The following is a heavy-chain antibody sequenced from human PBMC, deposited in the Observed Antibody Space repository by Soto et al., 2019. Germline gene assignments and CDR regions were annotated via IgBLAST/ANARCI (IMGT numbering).Heavy chain of an antibody. D-gene: IGHD3-16*01. CDR3: VRGEGGYFDH. J-gene: IGHJ4*02. V-gene: IGHV1-18*01. CDR2: ISAYNGHT. Sequence: QVQLVQSGVEVKKPGASVKVSCKAMGYIFTNYGLSWVRQAPGEGPEWLGGISAYNGHTKYAPKVQDRVTLTTDTSPPTADLELRSLRSGDAAVYYCVRGEGGYFDHWGKGTLVLVSS. CDR1: GYIFTNYG.